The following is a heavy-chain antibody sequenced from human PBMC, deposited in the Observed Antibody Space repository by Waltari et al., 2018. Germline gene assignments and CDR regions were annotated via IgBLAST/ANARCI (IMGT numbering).Heavy chain of an antibody. CDR2: IRSRFKDDET. CDR3: IRPFEMGID. D-gene: IGHD7-27*01. Sequence: EVQLVAAGGALVQPGGSVKRSCAASGLIVRGYAIHWVRQASGKGLEWVGRIRSRFKDDETAYTESAQGRFTISRDDSKNTAYLEMNSLKTDDTAVYYCIRPFEMGIDWGQGTQVTVSS. CDR1: GLIVRGYA. V-gene: IGHV3-73*01. J-gene: IGHJ4*02.